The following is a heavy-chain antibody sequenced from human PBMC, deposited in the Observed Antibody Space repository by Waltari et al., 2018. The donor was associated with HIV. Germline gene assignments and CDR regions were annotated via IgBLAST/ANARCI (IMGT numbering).Heavy chain of an antibody. D-gene: IGHD3-3*01. CDR1: GYHFPGYD. J-gene: IGHJ6*02. V-gene: IGHV1-8*01. Sequence: QVQLVQSGTEVKKHGASVKVSCKASGYHFPGYDMNWVRQATGQGLEWMGWRNPESGNTAYAHKFQGRVTMTRNTSIRTAYMELTSLRSEDTAVYYCARGPPNDLWPPQTRHMDVWGQGTTVTVSS. CDR2: RNPESGNT. CDR3: ARGPPNDLWPPQTRHMDV.